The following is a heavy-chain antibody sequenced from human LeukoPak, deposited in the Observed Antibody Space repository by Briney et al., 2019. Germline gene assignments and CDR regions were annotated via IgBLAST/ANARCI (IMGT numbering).Heavy chain of an antibody. J-gene: IGHJ5*02. CDR3: ARQGSSGWYIYWFDP. CDR1: GGSISSSSYY. Sequence: SETLSLTCTVSGGSISSSSYYWGWIRQPPGKGLEWIGSIYYSGSTYYNPSLKSRVTISVDTSKNQFSLKLSSVTAADTAVYYCARQGSSGWYIYWFDPWGQGTLVTVSS. V-gene: IGHV4-39*01. CDR2: IYYSGST. D-gene: IGHD6-19*01.